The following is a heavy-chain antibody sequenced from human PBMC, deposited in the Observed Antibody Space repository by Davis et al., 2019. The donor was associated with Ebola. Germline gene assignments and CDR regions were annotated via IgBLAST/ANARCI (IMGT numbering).Heavy chain of an antibody. J-gene: IGHJ6*02. CDR1: GYTFTSYG. D-gene: IGHD3-3*01. CDR2: ISAYNGNT. V-gene: IGHV1-18*01. CDR3: ARDGRDFWSGYYDYYYGMDV. Sequence: ASVKVSCKASGYTFTSYGISWVRQAPGQGLEWMGWISAYNGNTNYAQKLQGRVTITRDRSMSTAYMELSSLRSEDTAMYYCARDGRDFWSGYYDYYYGMDVWGQGTTVTVSS.